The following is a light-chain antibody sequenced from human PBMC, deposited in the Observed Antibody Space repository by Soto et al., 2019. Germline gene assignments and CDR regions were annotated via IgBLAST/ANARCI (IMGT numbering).Light chain of an antibody. V-gene: IGKV3-20*01. CDR2: GAS. Sequence: EIVLTQSPGTLSLSPWERATLSCMASQIVSSSFLAWYHQKPGQAPRLLIYGASNRATGIPDRFSGSGSGTDFTLTISRLEPEDFAVYYCQQYVTSPWAFGQGTKVDI. CDR1: QIVSSSF. J-gene: IGKJ1*01. CDR3: QQYVTSPWA.